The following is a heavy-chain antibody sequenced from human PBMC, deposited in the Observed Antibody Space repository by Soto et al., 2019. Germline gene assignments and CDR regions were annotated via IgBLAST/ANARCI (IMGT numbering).Heavy chain of an antibody. V-gene: IGHV4-59*01. Sequence: SETLSLTCAVSGDSISSYYCMWIRQPPGKGLESIGYLYYGRSANYNPSLKSRVTLSVDTSTNQCSLTLSSMTAADTAVYYCASSKTYYYDSSGSDAFDIWGQGTMVTVSS. J-gene: IGHJ3*02. D-gene: IGHD3-22*01. CDR2: LYYGRSA. CDR3: ASSKTYYYDSSGSDAFDI. CDR1: GDSISSYY.